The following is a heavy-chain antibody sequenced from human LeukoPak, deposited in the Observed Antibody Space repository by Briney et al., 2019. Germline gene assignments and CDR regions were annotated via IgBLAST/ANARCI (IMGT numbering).Heavy chain of an antibody. CDR3: ARQRNYYGSGSYLPGY. J-gene: IGHJ4*02. CDR1: GYTFTSYG. V-gene: IGHV1-18*01. D-gene: IGHD3-10*01. CDR2: ISAYHGNT. Sequence: ASVKVSCKASGYTFTSYGISWVRQAPGQGLEWMGWISAYHGNTNYAQKLQGRVTMTRNTSISTAYMELSSLRSEDTAVYYCARQRNYYGSGSYLPGYWGQGTLVTVSS.